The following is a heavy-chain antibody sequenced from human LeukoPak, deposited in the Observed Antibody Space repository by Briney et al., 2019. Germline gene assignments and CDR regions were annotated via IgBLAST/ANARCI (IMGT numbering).Heavy chain of an antibody. V-gene: IGHV1-24*01. Sequence: VASVKVSCKVSGYTLTELSMHWVRQAPGKGSEWMGGFDPEDGETIYAQKFQGRVTMTEDTSTDTAYMELSSLRSEDTAVYYCATDRGKYYYMDVWGKGTTVSVSS. CDR2: FDPEDGET. J-gene: IGHJ6*03. CDR1: GYTLTELS. CDR3: ATDRGKYYYMDV.